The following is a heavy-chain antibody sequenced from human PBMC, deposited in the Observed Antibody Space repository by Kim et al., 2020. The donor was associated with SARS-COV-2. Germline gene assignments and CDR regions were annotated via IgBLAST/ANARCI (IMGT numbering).Heavy chain of an antibody. CDR2: ISSSSSYI. CDR1: GFTFSSYS. D-gene: IGHD6-19*01. V-gene: IGHV3-21*01. CDR3: ARDSPGIAVAGE. J-gene: IGHJ4*02. Sequence: GGSLRLSCAASGFTFSSYSMNWVRQAPGKGLEWVSSISSSSSYIYYADSVKGRFTISRDNAKNSLYLQMNSLRAEDTAVYYCARDSPGIAVAGEWGQGTLVTVSS.